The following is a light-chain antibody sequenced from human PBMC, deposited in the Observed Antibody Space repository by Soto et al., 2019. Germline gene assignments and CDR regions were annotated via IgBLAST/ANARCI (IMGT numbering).Light chain of an antibody. CDR1: QSVSSSH. Sequence: EIVLTQSPGTLSLSPGERAILSCRASQSVSSSHLAWYQQKPGQAPRLLIYSASSRATGIPDRFSGSGSGTDFTLTISRLEPEDSAVYYCQQYSASPRTFGPGTKVDIK. CDR3: QQYSASPRT. V-gene: IGKV3-20*01. CDR2: SAS. J-gene: IGKJ3*01.